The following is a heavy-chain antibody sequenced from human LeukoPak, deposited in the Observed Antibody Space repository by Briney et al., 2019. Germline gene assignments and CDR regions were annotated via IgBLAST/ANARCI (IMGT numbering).Heavy chain of an antibody. CDR1: GFTFSDYY. J-gene: IGHJ4*02. Sequence: PGGSLRLSCTASGFTFSDYYMSWIRQAPGKGLEWVSYISSSGSIISYADSVKGRFTISRDNAKNSLYLQMNSLRAEDTAVYSCARAPRLATSLDHWGQGTLVTISS. CDR2: ISSSGSII. CDR3: ARAPRLATSLDH. D-gene: IGHD6-19*01. V-gene: IGHV3-11*04.